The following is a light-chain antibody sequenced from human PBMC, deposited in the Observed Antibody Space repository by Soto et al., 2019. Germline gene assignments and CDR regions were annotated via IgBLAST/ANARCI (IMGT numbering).Light chain of an antibody. Sequence: EIVLTQSPGTLSLSPGERATLSCRASQSVSSSYLAWYQQKPGQAPRLLIYGASTRATGIPDRFSGGGSGTDFTLTISRLEPEDFALYYCQQYGSSPLTFGPGTKVDI. CDR3: QQYGSSPLT. V-gene: IGKV3-20*01. J-gene: IGKJ3*01. CDR1: QSVSSSY. CDR2: GAS.